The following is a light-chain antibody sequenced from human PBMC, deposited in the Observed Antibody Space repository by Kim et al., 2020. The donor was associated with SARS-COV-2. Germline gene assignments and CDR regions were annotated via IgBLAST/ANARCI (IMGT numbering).Light chain of an antibody. CDR1: SSNSEAGYD. CDR2: GNS. V-gene: IGLV1-40*01. J-gene: IGLJ2*01. Sequence: RVTISCTGSSSNSEAGYDVHWYQQLPGTATKHLIYGNSNRPSGVPDRFSGYKSGTSASLAITGLQAEDEADDYCKTYDSSRSGVVFGGGTQLTVL. CDR3: KTYDSSRSGVV.